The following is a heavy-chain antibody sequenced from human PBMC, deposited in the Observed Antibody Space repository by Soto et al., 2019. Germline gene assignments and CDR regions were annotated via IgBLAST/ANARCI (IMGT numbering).Heavy chain of an antibody. V-gene: IGHV1-2*02. CDR3: ARPPGYISDWYYFDL. CDR1: GYTFTGYY. CDR2: ISPKSGGT. J-gene: IGHJ4*02. D-gene: IGHD6-19*01. Sequence: QVQLVQSGAEVKKPGASVKVCCEASGYTFTGYYMHWVRQAPGQGFEWMGRISPKSGGTNYAQKFQGRVTMTWDTSLNTAYMELSSLISEDTAVYYCARPPGYISDWYYFDLWGQGTLVTVSS.